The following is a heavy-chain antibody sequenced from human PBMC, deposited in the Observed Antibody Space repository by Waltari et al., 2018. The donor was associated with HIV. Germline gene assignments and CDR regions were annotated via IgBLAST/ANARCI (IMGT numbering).Heavy chain of an antibody. D-gene: IGHD3-3*01. CDR3: ARGTHYDFWSGRSFDY. CDR1: GGSFSGYY. Sequence: QVQLQQWGAGLLKPSETLSLTCAVYGGSFSGYYWSWLRMPPGKGLEWIGEIKHSGSTNYNPSLSRRVTVSVDTSKNQFSLKLSSVTAADTAVYYCARGTHYDFWSGRSFDYWGQGTLVTVSS. CDR2: IKHSGST. J-gene: IGHJ4*02. V-gene: IGHV4-34*01.